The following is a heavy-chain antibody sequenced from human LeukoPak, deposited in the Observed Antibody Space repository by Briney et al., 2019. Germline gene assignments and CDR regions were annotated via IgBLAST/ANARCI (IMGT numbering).Heavy chain of an antibody. J-gene: IGHJ4*02. D-gene: IGHD6-13*01. Sequence: PSETLSLTCAVYGGSFSGYYWSWIRQPPGKGLEWIVEINHSGSTNYNPSLKSRVTISVDMSKNQFSLKLSSVTASDTAVYFCARGGNSYSTTWSDYFDYWGQGILVNVSS. V-gene: IGHV4-34*01. CDR1: GGSFSGYY. CDR3: ARGGNSYSTTWSDYFDY. CDR2: INHSGST.